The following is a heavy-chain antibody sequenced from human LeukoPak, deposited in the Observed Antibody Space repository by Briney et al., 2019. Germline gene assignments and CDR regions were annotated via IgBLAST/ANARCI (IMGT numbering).Heavy chain of an antibody. CDR1: GFTFNNYA. D-gene: IGHD2-15*01. CDR2: ISYDGSNK. Sequence: GGSLRLSCEASGFTFNNYAMHWVRQAPGKGLDWVAVISYDGSNKYYADSVKGRFTISRDNAKNSLYLQMNSLRAEDTAVYYCARGFRYCSGGSCYGAYWGQGTLVTVSS. CDR3: ARGFRYCSGGSCYGAY. J-gene: IGHJ4*02. V-gene: IGHV3-30-3*01.